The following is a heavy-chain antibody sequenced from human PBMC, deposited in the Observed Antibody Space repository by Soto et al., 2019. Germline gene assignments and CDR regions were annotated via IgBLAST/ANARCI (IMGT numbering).Heavy chain of an antibody. J-gene: IGHJ4*02. CDR3: AREDYGSGSFDY. D-gene: IGHD3-10*01. CDR2: IWYDGSNK. CDR1: GFTFSSYG. Sequence: QVQLVESGGGVVQPGMSLRLSCAASGFTFSSYGMHWVRQAPGKGLEWVAVIWYDGSNKYYADSVKGRFTISRDNSKNTLYLQMNSRRAEDTAVYYCAREDYGSGSFDYWGQGTLVTVSS. V-gene: IGHV3-33*01.